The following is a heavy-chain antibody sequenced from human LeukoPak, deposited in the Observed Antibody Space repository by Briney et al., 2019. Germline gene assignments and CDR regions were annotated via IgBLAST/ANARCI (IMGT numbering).Heavy chain of an antibody. V-gene: IGHV1-2*02. J-gene: IGHJ3*02. CDR2: MNPNSGGT. CDR1: GYTFTSYD. CDR3: ARPFSGSYLWAFDI. D-gene: IGHD1-26*01. Sequence: GASVKVSCKASGYTFTSYDINWVRQATGQGLEWMGWMNPNSGGTNYAQKFQGRVTMTRDTSISTAYMELSRLRSDDTAVYYCARPFSGSYLWAFDIWGQGTMVTVSS.